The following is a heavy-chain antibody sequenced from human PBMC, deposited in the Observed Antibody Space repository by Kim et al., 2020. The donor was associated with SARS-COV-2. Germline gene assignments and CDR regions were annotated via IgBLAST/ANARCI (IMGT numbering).Heavy chain of an antibody. D-gene: IGHD3-9*01. CDR2: INHSGST. J-gene: IGHJ3*02. Sequence: SETLSLTCAVYGGSFSGYYWSWIRQPPGKGLEWIGEINHSGSTNYNPSLKSRVTISVDTSKNQFSLKLSSVTAADTAVYYCARSEDILTGYYPDAFDIWG. CDR1: GGSFSGYY. V-gene: IGHV4-34*01. CDR3: ARSEDILTGYYPDAFDI.